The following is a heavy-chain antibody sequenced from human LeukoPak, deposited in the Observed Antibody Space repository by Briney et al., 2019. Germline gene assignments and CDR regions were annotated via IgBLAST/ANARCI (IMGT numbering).Heavy chain of an antibody. CDR1: GYTFTGYY. CDR3: ARGYYYDSSQPNDY. J-gene: IGHJ4*02. Sequence: GASVTVSCTASGYTFTGYYMHWLRQAPGQGLAWLGWIDPNNGGTNYAQKFQGRVTMTRDTSISTAYMELSRLRSDDTVVYYCARGYYYDSSQPNDYWGQGTLVTVSS. D-gene: IGHD3-22*01. V-gene: IGHV1-2*02. CDR2: IDPNNGGT.